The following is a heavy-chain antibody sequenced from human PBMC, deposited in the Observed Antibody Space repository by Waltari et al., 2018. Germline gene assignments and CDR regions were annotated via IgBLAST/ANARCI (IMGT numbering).Heavy chain of an antibody. D-gene: IGHD3-3*01. CDR3: ARSLPGITMYGMGPPEYMDV. CDR1: GFPISSAYY. V-gene: IGHV4-38-2*01. CDR2: IYQSGST. J-gene: IGHJ6*03. Sequence: QVQLQESGPGLVKPSETLSLTCAVSGFPISSAYYWGWIRQPPGKGLEWIGSIYQSGSTYYNPSLKIRVTISRDTSKNQFSLKVSSVTAADTAVYYCARSLPGITMYGMGPPEYMDVWGKGTTVTVS.